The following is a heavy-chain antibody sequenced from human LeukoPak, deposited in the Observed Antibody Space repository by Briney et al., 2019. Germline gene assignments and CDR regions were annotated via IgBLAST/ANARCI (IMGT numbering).Heavy chain of an antibody. Sequence: ASVKVSCKSSGYSFTSYGINWVRQAPGQGLERMGWISTDNGNTDYAQNLQGRVTMTTDTSTSTAYMGVRSLRSDDTAVYYCARAYSYGYGPLDYWGQGTLVTVSS. J-gene: IGHJ4*02. CDR2: ISTDNGNT. D-gene: IGHD5-18*01. V-gene: IGHV1-18*04. CDR1: GYSFTSYG. CDR3: ARAYSYGYGPLDY.